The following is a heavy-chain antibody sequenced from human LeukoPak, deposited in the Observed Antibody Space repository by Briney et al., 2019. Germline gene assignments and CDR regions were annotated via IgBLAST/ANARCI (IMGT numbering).Heavy chain of an antibody. Sequence: ASVKVSCKASGGTFSSYAISWVRQAPGQGLEWMGGIIPIFGTANYAQKFQGRVTITADESTSTAYMELSSLRSEDTAVYYCATWIQLWLSRDAFDIWGQGTMVTVSS. CDR1: GGTFSSYA. CDR2: IIPIFGTA. V-gene: IGHV1-69*13. D-gene: IGHD5-18*01. J-gene: IGHJ3*02. CDR3: ATWIQLWLSRDAFDI.